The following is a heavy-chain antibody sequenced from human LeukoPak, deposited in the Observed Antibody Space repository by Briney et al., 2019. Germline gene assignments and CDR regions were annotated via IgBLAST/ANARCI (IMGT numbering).Heavy chain of an antibody. CDR3: ARFYGSGSYYYFDY. CDR2: IYHSGST. V-gene: IGHV4-4*02. Sequence: SETLSLTCAVSGGSISSSNWWSWVRPPPGKGLEWIGEIYHSGSTNYNPSLKSRFTISVDKSKNQFSLKLSAVTAADTAVYYCARFYGSGSYYYFDYWGQGTLVTVSS. D-gene: IGHD3-10*01. J-gene: IGHJ4*02. CDR1: GGSISSSNW.